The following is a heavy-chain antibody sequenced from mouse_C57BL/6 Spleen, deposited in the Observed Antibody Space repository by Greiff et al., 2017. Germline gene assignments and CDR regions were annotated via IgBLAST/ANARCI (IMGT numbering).Heavy chain of an antibody. CDR1: GFTFSDYG. V-gene: IGHV5-17*01. D-gene: IGHD1-1*01. Sequence: EVQLQESGGGLVKPGGSLKLSCAASGFTFSDYGMHWVRQAPEKGLEWVAYISSGSSTIYYADTVKGRFTISRDNAKNTLFLQMTSLRSEDTAMYYCAREDYYGSSPYYYAMDYWGQGTSVTVSS. CDR2: ISSGSSTI. J-gene: IGHJ4*01. CDR3: AREDYYGSSPYYYAMDY.